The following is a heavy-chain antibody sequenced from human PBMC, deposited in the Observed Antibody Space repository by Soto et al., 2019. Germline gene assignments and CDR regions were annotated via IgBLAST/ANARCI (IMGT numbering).Heavy chain of an antibody. Sequence: QVQLVQSGAEGRKPGASVRVSCKSSCYTFDAFDIPWVRQATGQELEMMGWMNPYTGETAYTQTFRGRVSMTMDTSLSTAYMELTSLTSADSAIYFCVRQAGGASTPGDDYWGQGTLVTVSS. V-gene: IGHV1-8*01. CDR1: CYTFDAFD. CDR2: MNPYTGET. CDR3: VRQAGGASTPGDDY. D-gene: IGHD2-15*01. J-gene: IGHJ4*02.